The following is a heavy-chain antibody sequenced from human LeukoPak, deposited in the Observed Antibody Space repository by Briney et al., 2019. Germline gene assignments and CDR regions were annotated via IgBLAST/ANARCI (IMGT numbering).Heavy chain of an antibody. CDR1: GGTFSSYA. D-gene: IGHD4-17*01. CDR3: ARDKGYGDYLIYYYYGMDV. J-gene: IGHJ6*02. Sequence: GASVKVSCKASGGTFSSYAISWVRQAPGQGLEWMGRIIPILGIANYAQKFQGRVTITADKSTSTAYMELSSLRSEDTAVYYCARDKGYGDYLIYYYYGMDVWGQGTTVTVSS. V-gene: IGHV1-69*04. CDR2: IIPILGIA.